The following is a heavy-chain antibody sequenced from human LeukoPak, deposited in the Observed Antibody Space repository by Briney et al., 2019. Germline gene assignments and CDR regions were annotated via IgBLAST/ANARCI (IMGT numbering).Heavy chain of an antibody. CDR2: IYSGGST. V-gene: IGHV3-53*01. CDR3: AKWSYGYYFDY. CDR1: GFTVSSNY. Sequence: GGSLRLSCAASGFTVSSNYMSWVRQAPGKGLEWVSVIYSGGSTYYADSVKGRFTISRDNSKNTLYLQMNSLRAEDTAVYYCAKWSYGYYFDYWGQGTLVTVSS. J-gene: IGHJ4*02. D-gene: IGHD5-18*01.